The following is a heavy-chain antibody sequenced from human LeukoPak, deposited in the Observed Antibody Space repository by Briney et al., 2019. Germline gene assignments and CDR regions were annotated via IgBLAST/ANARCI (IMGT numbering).Heavy chain of an antibody. CDR3: AKRDRPCSGDCSAPYYFDY. J-gene: IGHJ4*02. D-gene: IGHD2-21*02. Sequence: GGSLRLSCAASGFTFSSYAMSWVRQAPGKGLEWVSSISRSGGNTYYSDSVKGRFTISRDNSKNTLYLQMSSLRAEDTAVYYCAKRDRPCSGDCSAPYYFDYWGQGTLVTVSS. V-gene: IGHV3-23*01. CDR2: ISRSGGNT. CDR1: GFTFSSYA.